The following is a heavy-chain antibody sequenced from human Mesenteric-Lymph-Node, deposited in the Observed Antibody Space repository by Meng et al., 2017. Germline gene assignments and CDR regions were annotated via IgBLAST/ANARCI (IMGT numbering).Heavy chain of an antibody. CDR3: ARAVAGRILDY. J-gene: IGHJ4*02. CDR1: GLVFSTYT. Sequence: GESLKISCAASGLVFSTYTMNWVRQAPGKGLEWVSSISASGSYIYNADSVRGRFTISRDNAENSLYLQMNSLRAEDTALYYCARAVAGRILDYWGQGTLVTVSS. V-gene: IGHV3-21*04. D-gene: IGHD6-19*01. CDR2: ISASGSYI.